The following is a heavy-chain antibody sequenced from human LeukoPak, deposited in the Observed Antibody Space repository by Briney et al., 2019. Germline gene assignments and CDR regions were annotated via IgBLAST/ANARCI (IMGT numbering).Heavy chain of an antibody. CDR1: GFTFDDYT. V-gene: IGHV3-43*01. CDR3: GKAAIAADGVDY. J-gene: IGHJ4*02. Sequence: GGSLRLSCAASGFTFDDYTMHWVRRAPGKGLEWVSLITWYDGSAYYADSVKGRFTISRDNSKNSLYLQMNGLRTEDTALYYCGKAAIAADGVDYWGQGTLVTVSS. D-gene: IGHD6-13*01. CDR2: ITWYDGSA.